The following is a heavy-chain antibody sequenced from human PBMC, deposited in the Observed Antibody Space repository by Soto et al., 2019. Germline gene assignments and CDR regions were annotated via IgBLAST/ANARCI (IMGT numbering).Heavy chain of an antibody. J-gene: IGHJ3*02. V-gene: IGHV3-23*01. Sequence: GGSLRLSGAASGFTFSNYAMSWVRQAPGEGLEWVSTISGSGGSTYYPDSVKGRFTVSRDNTENTLYLQMNSLRAEDTAVYYCARAPRGFTFRAFVIWGQGTMVTVSS. CDR3: ARAPRGFTFRAFVI. CDR1: GFTFSNYA. CDR2: ISGSGGST.